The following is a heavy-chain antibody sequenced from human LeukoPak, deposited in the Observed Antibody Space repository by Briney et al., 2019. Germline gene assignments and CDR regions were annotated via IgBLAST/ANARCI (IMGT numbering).Heavy chain of an antibody. V-gene: IGHV3-23*01. J-gene: IGHJ4*02. CDR3: ANYPGIAAAGTGGYFDY. CDR2: ISGSGGST. Sequence: GGSLRLSCTASGFTFSSYAMSWVRQAPGKGLEWVSAISGSGGSTYYADSVKGRFTISRDNSKNTLYLQMNSLRAEDTAVYYCANYPGIAAAGTGGYFDYWGQGTLVTVSS. D-gene: IGHD6-13*01. CDR1: GFTFSSYA.